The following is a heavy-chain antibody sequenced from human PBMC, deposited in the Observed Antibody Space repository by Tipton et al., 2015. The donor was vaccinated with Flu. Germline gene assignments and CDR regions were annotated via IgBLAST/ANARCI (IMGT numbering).Heavy chain of an antibody. V-gene: IGHV3-53*01. Sequence: AVSGFTVSTSYMSWVHQPPGKGLEWVSIVYDDGRTYYADSVEGRFAISRDNSKNILYLQMNSLRADDTAVYFCARDEGGTYPDWGQGTLVTVSS. CDR3: ARDEGGTYPD. CDR1: GFTVSTSY. D-gene: IGHD1-14*01. J-gene: IGHJ4*02. CDR2: VYDDGRT.